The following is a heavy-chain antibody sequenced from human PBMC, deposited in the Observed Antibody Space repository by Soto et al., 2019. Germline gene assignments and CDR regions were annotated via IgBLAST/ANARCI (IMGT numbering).Heavy chain of an antibody. Sequence: EVQLVESGGGLVQPGGSLRLSCAASGFAFSSYWILWVRQAPGEGLVWVSRIKGDVITTNYADSVKGRFTISRDNAKNTVFLQMNSLRAEDTAVYFCARGAFGAYYLDSWGQGTLVTVSS. J-gene: IGHJ5*01. CDR2: IKGDVITT. CDR3: ARGAFGAYYLDS. V-gene: IGHV3-74*01. D-gene: IGHD3-3*01. CDR1: GFAFSSYW.